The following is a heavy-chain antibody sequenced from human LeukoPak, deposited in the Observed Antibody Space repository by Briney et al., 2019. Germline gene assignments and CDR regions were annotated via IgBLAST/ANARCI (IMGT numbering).Heavy chain of an antibody. Sequence: GRSLRLSCAASGFTFSSYAMHWVRQAPGKGLEWVAVISYDGSNKYYADSVKGRFTISRDNSKNTLYLQMNSLRAEDTAVYYRARGCRNIVVVPAATPPDIWGQGTMVTVSS. J-gene: IGHJ3*02. D-gene: IGHD2-2*01. CDR3: ARGCRNIVVVPAATPPDI. V-gene: IGHV3-30-3*01. CDR1: GFTFSSYA. CDR2: ISYDGSNK.